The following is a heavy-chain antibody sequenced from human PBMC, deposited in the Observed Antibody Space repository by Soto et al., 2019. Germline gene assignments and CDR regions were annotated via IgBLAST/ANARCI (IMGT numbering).Heavy chain of an antibody. CDR2: ISSSGGST. V-gene: IGHV3-23*01. D-gene: IGHD6-6*01. J-gene: IGHJ5*02. CDR1: GFTFSSYA. Sequence: GGSLRLSCAASGFTFSSYAMSWVRQAPGKGLEWVSAISSSGGSTYYADSVKGRFTISRDNSKNTLYLQMNSLRAEDTAVYYCAKGWQLVSWFDPWGQGTLVTVSS. CDR3: AKGWQLVSWFDP.